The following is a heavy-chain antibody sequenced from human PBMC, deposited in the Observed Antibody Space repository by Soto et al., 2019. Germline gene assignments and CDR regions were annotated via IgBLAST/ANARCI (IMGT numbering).Heavy chain of an antibody. CDR3: ARTYYYDSSGPFDY. J-gene: IGHJ4*02. V-gene: IGHV1-69*06. D-gene: IGHD3-22*01. CDR1: GGTFSSYA. Sequence: SVKVSCKASGGTFSSYAISWVRQAPGQGLEWMGGIIPIFGTANYAQKFQGRVTITADKSTSTAYMELSSLRSEDTAVYYCARTYYYDSSGPFDYWGQGTLVTVSS. CDR2: IIPIFGTA.